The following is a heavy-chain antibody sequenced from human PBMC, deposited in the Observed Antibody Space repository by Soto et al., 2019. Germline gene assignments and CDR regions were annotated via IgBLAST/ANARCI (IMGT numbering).Heavy chain of an antibody. V-gene: IGHV4-59*01. J-gene: IGHJ5*02. CDR3: ASSYDSSGYNWFDP. CDR1: GGSISSYY. D-gene: IGHD3-22*01. Sequence: SETLSLTCTVSGGSISSYYWSWIRQPPGKGLEWIGYIYYSGSTNYNPSLKSRVTISVDTSKNQFSLKLSSVTAADTAVYYRASSYDSSGYNWFDPWGQGTLVTVSS. CDR2: IYYSGST.